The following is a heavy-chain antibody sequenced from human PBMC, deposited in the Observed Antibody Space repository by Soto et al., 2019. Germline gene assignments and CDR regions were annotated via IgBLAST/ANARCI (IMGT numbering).Heavy chain of an antibody. J-gene: IGHJ6*03. CDR2: ISGSGGST. Sequence: TGGSLRLSCAASGFTFSSYAMSWVRQAPGKGLEWVSAISGSGGSTYYADSVKGRFTISRDNSKNTLYLQMNSLRAEDTAVYYCAKDEYQPYYYYMDVWGKGTTVTVSS. CDR3: AKDEYQPYYYYMDV. V-gene: IGHV3-23*01. CDR1: GFTFSSYA. D-gene: IGHD2-2*01.